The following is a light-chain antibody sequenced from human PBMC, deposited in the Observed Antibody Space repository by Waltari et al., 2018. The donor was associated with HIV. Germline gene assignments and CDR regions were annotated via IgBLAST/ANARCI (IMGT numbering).Light chain of an antibody. CDR1: RTDVGDSKY. V-gene: IGLV2-14*01. CDR3: SSYTTSSTVV. Sequence: QSALTQPASVSGSPGQSITISCPATRTDVGDSKYFSWYQQYPGKAPKLMIYEVNNRPSGVSNRFSGSKSGHTASLTISGLQTEDEGDYYCSSYTTSSTVVFGGGTKLTVL. J-gene: IGLJ3*02. CDR2: EVN.